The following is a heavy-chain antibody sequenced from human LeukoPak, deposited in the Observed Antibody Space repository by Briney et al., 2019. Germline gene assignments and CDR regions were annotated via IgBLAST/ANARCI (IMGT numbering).Heavy chain of an antibody. V-gene: IGHV4-59*01. J-gene: IGHJ4*02. CDR2: IYYSGST. CDR1: GGSISSYY. D-gene: IGHD3-22*01. CDR3: ARVVAGDYYDSSGPIDY. Sequence: PSETLSLTCTVSGGSISSYYWSWIRQPPGKGLEWIGYIYYSGSTNYNPSLKSRVTISVDTSKNQFSLKLSSVTAADTAVYYCARVVAGDYYDSSGPIDYWGQGTLVTVSS.